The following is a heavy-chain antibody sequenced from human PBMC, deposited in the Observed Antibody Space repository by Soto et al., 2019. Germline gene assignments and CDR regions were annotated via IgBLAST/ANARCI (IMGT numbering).Heavy chain of an antibody. J-gene: IGHJ5*02. CDR3: ARSGAAFMVRGVIKGFSWFDP. D-gene: IGHD3-10*01. CDR1: GGTFSSYA. Sequence: SVKVSCKASGGTFSSYAISWVRQAPGQGLEWMGGIIPIFGTANYAQKFQGRVTITADESTSTAYMELSSLRSEDTAVYYCARSGAAFMVRGVIKGFSWFDPWGQGTLVTVSS. V-gene: IGHV1-69*13. CDR2: IIPIFGTA.